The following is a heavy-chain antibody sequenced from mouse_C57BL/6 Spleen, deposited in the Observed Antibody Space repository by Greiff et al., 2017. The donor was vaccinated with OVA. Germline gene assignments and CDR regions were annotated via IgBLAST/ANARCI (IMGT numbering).Heavy chain of an antibody. D-gene: IGHD1-1*01. J-gene: IGHJ4*01. CDR2: ISSGRSTI. CDR3: ARDYYYGSSDAMDY. Sequence: EVHLVESGGGLVKPGGSLKLSCAASGFTFSDYGMHWVRQAPEQGLEWVAYISSGRSTIYYADTVKGRFTISRDNAKNTLFLQMTSLRSEDTAMYYCARDYYYGSSDAMDYWGQGTSVTVSS. V-gene: IGHV5-17*01. CDR1: GFTFSDYG.